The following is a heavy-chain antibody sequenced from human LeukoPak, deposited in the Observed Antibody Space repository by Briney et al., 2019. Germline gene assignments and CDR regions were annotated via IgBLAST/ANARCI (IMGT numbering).Heavy chain of an antibody. D-gene: IGHD1-26*01. V-gene: IGHV3-23*01. CDR2: ISGSGETT. Sequence: PGGSLRLSWAASGFTFRNHAMNWVRQAPGKGLEWVSVISGSGETTYYADSVKGRFTISRDNSQNTLYLQMSSLRGEDTALYYCAKDRGMVGASVRAFDYWGQGTLVTVSS. J-gene: IGHJ4*02. CDR3: AKDRGMVGASVRAFDY. CDR1: GFTFRNHA.